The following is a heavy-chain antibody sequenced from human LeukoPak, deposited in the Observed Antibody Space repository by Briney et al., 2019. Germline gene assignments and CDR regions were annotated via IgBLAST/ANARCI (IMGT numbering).Heavy chain of an antibody. Sequence: GGSLRLPCAASGFTFSSYAMHWVRQAPGKGLEWVAVISYDGSNKYYADSVKGRFTISRDNSKNTLYLQMNSLRSEDTAVYYCARGNIVSTITEVDYWGQGTLVTVSS. V-gene: IGHV3-30*04. CDR2: ISYDGSNK. CDR1: GFTFSSYA. CDR3: ARGNIVSTITEVDY. D-gene: IGHD5/OR15-5a*01. J-gene: IGHJ4*02.